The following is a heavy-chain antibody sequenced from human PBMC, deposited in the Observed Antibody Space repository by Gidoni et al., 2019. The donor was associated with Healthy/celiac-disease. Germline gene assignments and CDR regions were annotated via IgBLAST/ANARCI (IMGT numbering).Heavy chain of an antibody. CDR2: ISYDGSNK. CDR3: ARDMYYYGSGSYYGRWDYFDY. Sequence: QVPLVESGGGVVQPGRSLRLPCAASGFTFSSYAMHWVRRAPSKGLEWVAVISYDGSNKYYADSVKGRFTISRDNSKNTLYLQMNSLRAEDTAVYYCARDMYYYGSGSYYGRWDYFDYWGQGTLVTVSS. D-gene: IGHD3-10*01. CDR1: GFTFSSYA. J-gene: IGHJ4*02. V-gene: IGHV3-30-3*01.